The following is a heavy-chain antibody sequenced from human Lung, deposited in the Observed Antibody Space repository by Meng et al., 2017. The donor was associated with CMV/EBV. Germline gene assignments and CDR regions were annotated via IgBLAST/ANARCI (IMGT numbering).Heavy chain of an antibody. J-gene: IGHJ5*02. V-gene: IGHV3-74*01. CDR3: ARGEDIVVENWFDP. Sequence: SXAASGFTFSSYWMHWARQAPGKGLVWVSRINSDGSSTSYADSVKGRFTISRDNAKNTLYLQMNSLRAEDTAVYYCARGEDIVVENWFDPWGQGTXVNGYS. CDR1: GFTFSSYW. D-gene: IGHD2-15*01. CDR2: INSDGSST.